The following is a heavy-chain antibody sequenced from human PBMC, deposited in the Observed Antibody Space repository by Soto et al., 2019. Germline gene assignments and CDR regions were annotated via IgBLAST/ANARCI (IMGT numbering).Heavy chain of an antibody. CDR1: GFTFSSYG. V-gene: IGHV3-30*18. Sequence: QVQLVESGGGVVQPGRSLRLSCAASGFTFSSYGMHWVRQAPGKGLEWVAVISYDGSNKYYADSVKGRFTISRDNSKNTLYLQMNSRRAEDTAVYYCANEQFPNYYDGMDVWGQGTTVTVSS. J-gene: IGHJ6*02. CDR2: ISYDGSNK. D-gene: IGHD2-21*01. CDR3: ANEQFPNYYDGMDV.